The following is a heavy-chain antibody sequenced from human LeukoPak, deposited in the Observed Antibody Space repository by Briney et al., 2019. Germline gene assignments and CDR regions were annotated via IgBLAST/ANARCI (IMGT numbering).Heavy chain of an antibody. V-gene: IGHV3-30*18. D-gene: IGHD5-18*01. CDR1: GFTFSSYG. CDR2: ISYDGSNK. J-gene: IGHJ3*02. CDR3: AKPFFGDTAMVTDAFDI. Sequence: GGSLRLSCAASGFTFSSYGMHWVRQAPGKGLEWVAVISYDGSNKYYADSVKGRFTISRDNSKNTLYLQMNSLRAEDTAVYYCAKPFFGDTAMVTDAFDIWDQGTMVTVSS.